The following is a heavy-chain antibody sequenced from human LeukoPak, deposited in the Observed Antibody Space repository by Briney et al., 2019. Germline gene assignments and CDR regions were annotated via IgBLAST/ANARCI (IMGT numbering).Heavy chain of an antibody. CDR2: INPDGRDT. CDR1: GFALSSHW. J-gene: IGHJ1*01. D-gene: IGHD2-21*02. CDR3: TSWGDTTAEYFQR. Sequence: GGSLRLSCAASGFALSSHWMNWVRQAPGKGLEWVAHINPDGRDTYYVDSVKGRFTISRDNAQNSMYLQMNSLRVEDTAVYYCTSWGDTTAEYFQRWGQGTLVTVSS. V-gene: IGHV3-7*01.